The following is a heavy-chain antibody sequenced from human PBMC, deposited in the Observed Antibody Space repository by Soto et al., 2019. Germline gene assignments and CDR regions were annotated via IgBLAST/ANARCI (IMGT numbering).Heavy chain of an antibody. CDR3: ARGPYGSGSPTAPYDFDY. CDR1: GFTFSSYD. J-gene: IGHJ4*02. Sequence: EVQLVESGGGLVQPGGSLRLSCAASGFTFSSYDMHWVRQATGKGLEWVSAIGTAGDTYYPGSVKGRFTISRENAKNSLYLQMNSLRAGDTAVYYCARGPYGSGSPTAPYDFDYWGQGTLVTVSS. CDR2: IGTAGDT. V-gene: IGHV3-13*01. D-gene: IGHD3-10*01.